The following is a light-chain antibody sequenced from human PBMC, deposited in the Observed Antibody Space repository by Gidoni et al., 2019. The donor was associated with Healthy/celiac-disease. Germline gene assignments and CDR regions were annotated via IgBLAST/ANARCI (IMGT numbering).Light chain of an antibody. Sequence: SSELTQDPSVSVALGQTVRITCQGDSLRSYYASWYQQKPGPAPVLVIYGKNNRPSGIPDRFSGSSSGNTASLTITGAQAEDEADYYCNSRDSSGKRVVFGGGTKLTVL. J-gene: IGLJ2*01. CDR3: NSRDSSGKRVV. CDR1: SLRSYY. CDR2: GKN. V-gene: IGLV3-19*01.